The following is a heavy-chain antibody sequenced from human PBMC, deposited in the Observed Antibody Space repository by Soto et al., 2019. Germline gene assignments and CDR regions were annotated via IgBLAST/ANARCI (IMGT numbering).Heavy chain of an antibody. CDR3: ARSQEGYCSGGSCYPT. CDR1: GGSISSGGYY. Sequence: QVQLQESGPGLVKPSQTLSLTCTVSGGSISSGGYYWSWIRQHPGKGLEWIGYIYYSGSTYYNPSLRRRVTTSVDTSKNQFALKLSSVTAADTAVYYCARSQEGYCSGGSCYPTWGQGTLVTVSS. J-gene: IGHJ5*02. CDR2: IYYSGST. D-gene: IGHD2-15*01. V-gene: IGHV4-31*03.